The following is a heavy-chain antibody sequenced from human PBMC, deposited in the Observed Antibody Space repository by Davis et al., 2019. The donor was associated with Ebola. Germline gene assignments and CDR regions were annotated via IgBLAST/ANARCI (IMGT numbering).Heavy chain of an antibody. CDR3: ARTTIMED. Sequence: GESLKISCAASGFTFSSYAMHWVRRAPGKGLEWVAVISYDGSNKYYADSVKGRFTISRDNSKNTLYLQMNSLRAEDTAVYYCARTTIMEDWGQGTLVTVSS. CDR1: GFTFSSYA. J-gene: IGHJ4*02. D-gene: IGHD1-1*01. CDR2: ISYDGSNK. V-gene: IGHV3-30-3*01.